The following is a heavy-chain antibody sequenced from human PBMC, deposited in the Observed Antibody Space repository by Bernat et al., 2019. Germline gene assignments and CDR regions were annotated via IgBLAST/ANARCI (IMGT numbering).Heavy chain of an antibody. V-gene: IGHV3-7*01. CDR1: GFTFSNFW. D-gene: IGHD2-21*01. CDR3: AKEGGGSLLAEYFQH. CDR2: IKYDGSEK. J-gene: IGHJ1*01. Sequence: EVQLVESGGALVQPGGSLTLSCVASGFTFSNFWMNWVRQAPGKGLQWVARIKYDGSEKNYVDSVKGRFTISRDNSKNTLYLQMNSLRAEDTAVYYCAKEGGGSLLAEYFQHWGQGTLVTVSS.